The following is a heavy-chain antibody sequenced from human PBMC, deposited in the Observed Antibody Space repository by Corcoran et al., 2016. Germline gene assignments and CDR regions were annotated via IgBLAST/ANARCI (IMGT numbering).Heavy chain of an antibody. Sequence: QVQLVQSGAEVKKPGASVKVSCKASGYTFTGYYMHWVRQAPGQGLEWMGWINPNSGGTNYAQKFQGRVTMTRDTSISTAYMGLSRLRSDDTAVYYCAGGRTYYYDSSGYHPDAFDIWGHGTMVTVSS. CDR2: INPNSGGT. V-gene: IGHV1-2*02. J-gene: IGHJ3*02. CDR1: GYTFTGYY. D-gene: IGHD3-22*01. CDR3: AGGRTYYYDSSGYHPDAFDI.